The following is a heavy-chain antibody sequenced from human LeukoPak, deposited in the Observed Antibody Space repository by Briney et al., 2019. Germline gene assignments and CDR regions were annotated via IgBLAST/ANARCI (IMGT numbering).Heavy chain of an antibody. CDR1: GGSISRYY. Sequence: PSETLSLTCTVSGGSISRYYWSWIRRPPGKGLEWIGYIFRSGSTKYNPSLKSRVTISLDTSKKQFSLNLTSVTATDTAVYFCARHEGHCTGGNCYSNAFDVWGQGSMVTVSS. V-gene: IGHV4-59*08. D-gene: IGHD2-15*01. CDR2: IFRSGST. J-gene: IGHJ3*01. CDR3: ARHEGHCTGGNCYSNAFDV.